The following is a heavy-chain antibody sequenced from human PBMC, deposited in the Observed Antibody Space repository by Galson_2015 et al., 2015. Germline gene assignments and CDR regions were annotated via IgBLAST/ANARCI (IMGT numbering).Heavy chain of an antibody. J-gene: IGHJ5*02. Sequence: SVKVSCKASGFTFSNFGFIWVRQAPGQGLEWMGWIGASNGQSKYVQKFQDRFTMTTDTSTNTAYMDLRNLGSDDTAVYFCARWQWIARGFFDAWGQGTLVSVSS. CDR3: ARWQWIARGFFDA. CDR2: IGASNGQS. V-gene: IGHV1-18*01. CDR1: GFTFSNFG. D-gene: IGHD5-12*01.